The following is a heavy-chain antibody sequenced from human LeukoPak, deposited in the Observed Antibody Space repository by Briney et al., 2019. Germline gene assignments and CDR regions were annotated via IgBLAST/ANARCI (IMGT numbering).Heavy chain of an antibody. CDR3: ARTLSGGSCYVG. V-gene: IGHV1-69*13. J-gene: IGHJ4*02. Sequence: SVKVSGKASGGTFSSYAISWVRQAPGQGLEWMGGIIPIFGTANYAQRFQGRVTITADESTSTAYMELSSLRSEDTAVYYCARTLSGGSCYVGWGQGTLVTVSS. CDR2: IIPIFGTA. D-gene: IGHD2-15*01. CDR1: GGTFSSYA.